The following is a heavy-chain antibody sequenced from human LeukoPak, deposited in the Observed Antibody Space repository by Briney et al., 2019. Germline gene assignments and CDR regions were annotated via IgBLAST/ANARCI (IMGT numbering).Heavy chain of an antibody. CDR2: ITTYNGNT. D-gene: IGHD3-10*01. Sequence: ASVKVSCKASGYTFTSYPISWVRQAPGQGLEWMGWITTYNGNTNSAQKLQGRVTMTTDTSTSTAYMDLRGLRSDDTAVYYCARALWFGELSPFDYWGQGTLVTVSS. CDR3: ARALWFGELSPFDY. V-gene: IGHV1-18*01. CDR1: GYTFTSYP. J-gene: IGHJ4*02.